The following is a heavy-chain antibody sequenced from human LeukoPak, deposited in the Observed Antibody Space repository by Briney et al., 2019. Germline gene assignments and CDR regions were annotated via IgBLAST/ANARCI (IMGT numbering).Heavy chain of an antibody. CDR1: GYTFTSYY. J-gene: IGHJ6*02. CDR2: INPGGGST. V-gene: IGHV1-46*01. Sequence: GASVKVSCKASGYTFTSYYMHWVRQAPGQGLEWMGIINPGGGSTSYAQKFQGRVTMTRDTSTSTVYMELSSLRSEDTAVYYCARDRFLWLQTTYYYGMDVWGQGTTVTVSS. CDR3: ARDRFLWLQTTYYYGMDV. D-gene: IGHD5-24*01.